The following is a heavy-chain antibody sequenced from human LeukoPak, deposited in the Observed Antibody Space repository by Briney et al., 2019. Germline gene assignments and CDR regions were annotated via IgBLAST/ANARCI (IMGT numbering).Heavy chain of an antibody. D-gene: IGHD1-26*01. CDR3: ARSGGGSYYHYYYGMDV. CDR1: GGTFSSYA. J-gene: IGHJ6*02. V-gene: IGHV1-69*01. CDR2: IIPIFGTA. Sequence: GSSVKVSCKASGGTFSSYAISWVRQAPGQGLEWMGGIIPIFGTANYAQKFQGRVTITADESTSTAYMGLSSLRSEDTAVYYCARSGGGSYYHYYYGMDVWGQGTTVTVSS.